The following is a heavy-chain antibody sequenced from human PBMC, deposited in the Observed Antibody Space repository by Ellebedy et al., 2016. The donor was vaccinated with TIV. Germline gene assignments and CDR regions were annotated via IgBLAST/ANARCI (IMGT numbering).Heavy chain of an antibody. CDR3: AGHPVDFEY. V-gene: IGHV4-4*02. J-gene: IGHJ4*02. Sequence: SETLSLTXAVSGVSISSTNWWTWVRQAPGKGLGWIGETFHSGSTHYNVSLQSRVTISVDKSKNQFSLKLTSVTAADTAVYYCAGHPVDFEYWGQGILVTVSS. CDR2: TFHSGST. CDR1: GVSISSTNW.